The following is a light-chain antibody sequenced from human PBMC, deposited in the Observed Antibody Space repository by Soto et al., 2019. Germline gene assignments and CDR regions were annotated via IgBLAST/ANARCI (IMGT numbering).Light chain of an antibody. CDR2: KAS. J-gene: IGKJ1*01. Sequence: DIQMTQSPSTLSGSVGDRVTIPCRASQTISSWLAWYQQKPGKAPKLLIYKASSLESGVPSRFSGSGSGTEFTLTISSLQPDDFATYYCQQYNSLWTFGQGTKVDIK. CDR3: QQYNSLWT. V-gene: IGKV1-5*03. CDR1: QTISSW.